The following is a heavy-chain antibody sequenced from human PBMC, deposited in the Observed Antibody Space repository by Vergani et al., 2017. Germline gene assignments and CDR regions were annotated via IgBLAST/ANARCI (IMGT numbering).Heavy chain of an antibody. J-gene: IGHJ4*02. CDR2: IYYSGST. CDR3: ARAGPSGYDYGRFDY. Sequence: QVQLQESGPGLVKPSETLSLTCTVSGGSISSYYWSWIRQPAGKGLEWIGYIYYSGSTNYNPSLKSRVTISVDTSKNQFSLKLSSVTAADTAVYYCARAGPSGYDYGRFDYWGQGTLVTVSS. CDR1: GGSISSYY. D-gene: IGHD5-12*01. V-gene: IGHV4-59*01.